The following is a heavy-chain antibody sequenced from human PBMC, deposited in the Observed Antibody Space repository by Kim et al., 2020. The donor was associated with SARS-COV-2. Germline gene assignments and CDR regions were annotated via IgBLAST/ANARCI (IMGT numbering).Heavy chain of an antibody. Sequence: GESLKISCKGSGYSFTSYWISWVRQMPGKGLEWMGRIDPSDSYTNYSPSFQGHVTISADKSISTAYLQWSSLKASDTAMYYCAAYPVGAAAGNGNYYYGMDVWGQGTTVTVSS. CDR1: GYSFTSYW. J-gene: IGHJ6*02. CDR2: IDPSDSYT. D-gene: IGHD6-13*01. V-gene: IGHV5-10-1*01. CDR3: AAYPVGAAAGNGNYYYGMDV.